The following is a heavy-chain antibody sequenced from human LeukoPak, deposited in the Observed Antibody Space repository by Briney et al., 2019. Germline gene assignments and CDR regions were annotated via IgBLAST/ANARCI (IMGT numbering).Heavy chain of an antibody. J-gene: IGHJ3*02. CDR1: GYTFTSYG. D-gene: IGHD4-23*01. V-gene: IGHV1-18*01. CDR3: ARDFGPITTAVTPKTPVDAFDI. CDR2: ISAYNGNT. Sequence: ASVKVSCKASGYTFTSYGISWVRQAPGQGLEWMGWISAYNGNTNYAQKLQGRVTMTTDTSTSTAYMELRSLRSDDTAVYYCARDFGPITTAVTPKTPVDAFDIWGQGTMVTVSS.